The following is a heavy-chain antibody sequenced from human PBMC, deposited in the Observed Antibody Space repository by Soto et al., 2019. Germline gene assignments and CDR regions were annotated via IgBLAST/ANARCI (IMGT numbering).Heavy chain of an antibody. Sequence: QVQLVQSRAELKKPGASVKVSCKASGYTFTSYDINWVRQATGQGLEWMGWMNPNSGNTGDAQKFQGRVTITRNTAISTAYMELRSLRSEDTAVYYCARGSQWFAVTTDWGKGTLVSVSS. CDR1: GYTFTSYD. CDR2: MNPNSGNT. D-gene: IGHD4-17*01. CDR3: ARGSQWFAVTTD. V-gene: IGHV1-8*01. J-gene: IGHJ4*02.